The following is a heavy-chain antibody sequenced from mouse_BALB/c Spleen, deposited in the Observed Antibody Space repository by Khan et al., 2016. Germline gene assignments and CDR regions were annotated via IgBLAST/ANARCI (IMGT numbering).Heavy chain of an antibody. D-gene: IGHD6-1*01. J-gene: IGHJ2*01. V-gene: IGHV3-2*02. CDR1: GYSITSDYA. Sequence: EVKLLESGPGLVKPSQSLSLTCTVTGYSITSDYAWNWIRQFPENKLEWMGYISYNGSTSYNPSLKSSTSITPDTSTNQFFMQFNSVTTEDTATYYCARREECGPFDDWGQGTTLTVAS. CDR3: ARREECGPFDD. CDR2: ISYNGST.